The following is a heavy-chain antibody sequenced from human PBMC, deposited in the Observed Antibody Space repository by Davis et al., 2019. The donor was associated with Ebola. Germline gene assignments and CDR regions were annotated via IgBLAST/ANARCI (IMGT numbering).Heavy chain of an antibody. CDR2: IIPILGTP. D-gene: IGHD6-13*01. CDR3: ARGAATAGIYFDY. V-gene: IGHV1-69*13. CDR1: GGTFSSFA. J-gene: IGHJ4*02. Sequence: AASVKVSCKASGGTFSSFAISWVRQPPGQGLEWMGGIIPILGTPNSAQKFQGRVTITADESTSKAYMELSSLRSEDTAMYYCARGAATAGIYFDYWGQGTLVTVSS.